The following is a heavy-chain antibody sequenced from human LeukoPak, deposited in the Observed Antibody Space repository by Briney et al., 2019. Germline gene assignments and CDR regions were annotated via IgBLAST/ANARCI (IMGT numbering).Heavy chain of an antibody. D-gene: IGHD3-10*01. Sequence: PSETLSLTCTVSGGSISGSYWSWVRQSPGKGLEWIGYISYTGSTNYNPSLKRRVTISVDASNNHFSLKLISVTAADTAVYYCARVHYSGSGLSSYFDYWGQGTLVTVSS. J-gene: IGHJ4*02. CDR2: ISYTGST. V-gene: IGHV4-59*01. CDR3: ARVHYSGSGLSSYFDY. CDR1: GGSISGSY.